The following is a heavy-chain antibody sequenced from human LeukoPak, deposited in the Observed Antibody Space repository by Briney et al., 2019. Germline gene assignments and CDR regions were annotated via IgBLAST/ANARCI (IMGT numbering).Heavy chain of an antibody. J-gene: IGHJ4*02. CDR3: VRHHLSYSSGWYG. CDR2: TFYSGST. D-gene: IGHD6-19*01. CDR1: GGSFSGYY. Sequence: PSETLSLTCAVYGGSFSGYYWGWIRQPPGKGLEWIGSTFYSGSTNYNPSLKSRVTISVDTSKNQFSLKVTSVTAADTAVYYCVRHHLSYSSGWYGWGQGTLVTVSS. V-gene: IGHV4-34*12.